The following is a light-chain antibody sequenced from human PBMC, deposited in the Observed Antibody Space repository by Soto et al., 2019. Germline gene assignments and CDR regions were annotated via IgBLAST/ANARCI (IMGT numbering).Light chain of an antibody. V-gene: IGLV1-40*01. J-gene: IGLJ2*01. Sequence: QSVLTRPPSVSGAPGQRVIISCTGSSSNIGADYDVHWYQQLPGTAPKLLIYANNNRPLGVPDRFSGSKPGTSASLSITGRQAEVAVHYFRQSYDSSLSGVFGRGTKLTVL. CDR1: SSNIGADYD. CDR3: QSYDSSLSGV. CDR2: ANN.